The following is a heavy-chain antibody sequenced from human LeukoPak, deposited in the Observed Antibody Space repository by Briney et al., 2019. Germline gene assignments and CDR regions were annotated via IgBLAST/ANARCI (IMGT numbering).Heavy chain of an antibody. V-gene: IGHV4-30-4*01. CDR2: IYNSGST. CDR3: ARGRGSSWSISFDY. D-gene: IGHD6-13*01. CDR1: GGSISSGDYY. Sequence: SETLSLTCTVSGGSISSGDYYWSWIRQPPGKGLEWIGYIYNSGSTHYNPSLKSRVAISVDTSKNQVSLKLSSVTAADTAVYYCARGRGSSWSISFDYWGQGTLVTVSS. J-gene: IGHJ4*02.